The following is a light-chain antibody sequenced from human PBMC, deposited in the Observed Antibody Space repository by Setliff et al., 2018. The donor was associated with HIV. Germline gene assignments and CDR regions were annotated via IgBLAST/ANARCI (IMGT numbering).Light chain of an antibody. J-gene: IGLJ2*01. CDR2: HND. V-gene: IGLV1-51*01. Sequence: QSVLTQPPSVSAAPGQKVTISCSGSSSNIGKNYVSWYRHLPGSAPKVLIYHNDKRPSGTPDRFSASKSGASVTLGITGLQTGDEGDYYCATWDSSLNSVVFGGGTKVTVL. CDR3: ATWDSSLNSVV. CDR1: SSNIGKNY.